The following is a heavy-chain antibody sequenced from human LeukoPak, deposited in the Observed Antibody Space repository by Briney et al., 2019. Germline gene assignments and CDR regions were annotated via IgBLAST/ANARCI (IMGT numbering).Heavy chain of an antibody. CDR3: ARATSYPPSYYYYYMDV. J-gene: IGHJ6*03. V-gene: IGHV3-33*08. Sequence: PGRSLRLSCAASGFTFSSYGMHWVRQAPGKGLEWVADIWYGGSNKYYADSVKGRFTISRDNSKNTLYLQMNSLRAEDTAVYYCARATSYPPSYYYYYMDVWGKGTTVTVSS. CDR1: GFTFSSYG. D-gene: IGHD1-26*01. CDR2: IWYGGSNK.